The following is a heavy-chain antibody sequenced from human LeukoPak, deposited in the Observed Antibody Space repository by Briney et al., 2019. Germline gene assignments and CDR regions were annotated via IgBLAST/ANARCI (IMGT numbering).Heavy chain of an antibody. V-gene: IGHV3-9*01. D-gene: IGHD6-6*01. CDR3: ASSSSSGYYYYGMDV. CDR2: ISWNSGSI. J-gene: IGHJ6*02. CDR1: GFTFDDYA. Sequence: GRSLRLSCAASGFTFDDYAMHWARQAPGKGLEWVSGISWNSGSIGYADSVKGRFTISRDNAKNSLYLQMNSLRAEDTALYYCASSSSSGYYYYGMDVWGQGTTVTVSS.